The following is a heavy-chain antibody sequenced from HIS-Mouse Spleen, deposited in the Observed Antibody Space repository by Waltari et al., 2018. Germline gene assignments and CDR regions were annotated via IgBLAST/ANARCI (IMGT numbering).Heavy chain of an antibody. CDR1: GYTFTGYY. CDR2: ITPNSGGK. D-gene: IGHD3-16*01. CDR3: ARVSSGGSDFDY. Sequence: QVQLVQSGAEVKKPGASVKVSCKASGYTFTGYYMHWVRQAPGQGLGWMGWITPNSGGKNYAQKLQGGVTMTRDTSISTAYMELSRLRSDDTAVYFCARVSSGGSDFDYWGQGTLVTVSS. J-gene: IGHJ4*02. V-gene: IGHV1-2*02.